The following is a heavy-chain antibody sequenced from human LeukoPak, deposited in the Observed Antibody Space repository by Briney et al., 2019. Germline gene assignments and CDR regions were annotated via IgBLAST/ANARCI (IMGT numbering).Heavy chain of an antibody. J-gene: IGHJ3*02. CDR1: GGSISSYF. V-gene: IGHV4-59*08. CDR3: ARRNLRNAFDI. Sequence: SETLSLACSVSGGSISSYFWSWIRQPPGKGLEWIAYIYHTGSSNYNPSLKSRVTISIDTSKNQFSLKLRSVTAADTADYYCARRNLRNAFDIWGQGTMVVVSS. CDR2: IYHTGSS.